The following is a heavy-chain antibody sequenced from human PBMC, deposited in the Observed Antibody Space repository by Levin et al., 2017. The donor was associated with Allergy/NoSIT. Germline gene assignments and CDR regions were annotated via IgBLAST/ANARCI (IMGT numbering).Heavy chain of an antibody. J-gene: IGHJ3*02. V-gene: IGHV3-7*04. CDR2: IKQDGSEK. CDR3: ARENKWELPMGIFDI. CDR1: GFTFSSYW. D-gene: IGHD1-26*01. Sequence: GGSLRLSCAASGFTFSSYWMSWVRQAPGKGLEWVANIKQDGSEKYYVDSAKGRFTISRDNAKNSLYLRMNSLRAEDTAVYYCARENKWELPMGIFDIWGQGTMVTVSS.